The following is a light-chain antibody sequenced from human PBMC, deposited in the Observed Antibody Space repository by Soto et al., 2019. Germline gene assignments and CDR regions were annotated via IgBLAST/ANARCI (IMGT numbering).Light chain of an antibody. J-gene: IGKJ1*01. V-gene: IGKV1-16*02. Sequence: DIQMTQSPSSLSASVGDRVTITCRASQGISNYLAWYQQKPGKAPKSLIYAASNLQSGVPSKFGGSRSGTDFTLTISSLQPEDFATYFCQQYHSFPQTFGQGTKVEI. CDR2: AAS. CDR3: QQYHSFPQT. CDR1: QGISNY.